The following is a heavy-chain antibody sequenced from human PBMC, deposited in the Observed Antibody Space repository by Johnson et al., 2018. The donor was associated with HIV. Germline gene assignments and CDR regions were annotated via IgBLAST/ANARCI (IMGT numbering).Heavy chain of an antibody. CDR1: GYTFSNYF. CDR2: INPSGGST. CDR3: ARDMRGHYGPGSYAYDY. Sequence: QVQLVQSGAEVKKPGASVKVSCKASGYTFSNYFMHWVRQAPGQGLEWMGMINPSGGSTSYAQKFQGRVTMTRDTSTSTIYMDLSSLRTEDTAVYYCARDMRGHYGPGSYAYDYWGQGTLVTVSS. D-gene: IGHD3-10*01. J-gene: IGHJ4*02. V-gene: IGHV1-46*01.